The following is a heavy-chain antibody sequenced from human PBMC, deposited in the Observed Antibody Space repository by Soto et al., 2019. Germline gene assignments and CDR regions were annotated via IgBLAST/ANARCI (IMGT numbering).Heavy chain of an antibody. D-gene: IGHD1-26*01. Sequence: ASVKVSCKASGYTFTSYGISWVRQAPGQGLEWMGWISAYNGNTNYAQKLQGRVTMTTDTSTSTAYMELRSLRSDDTAVYYCARDLFIVTALDYYYGMDVWGQGTTVTVSS. J-gene: IGHJ6*02. CDR3: ARDLFIVTALDYYYGMDV. CDR2: ISAYNGNT. V-gene: IGHV1-18*01. CDR1: GYTFTSYG.